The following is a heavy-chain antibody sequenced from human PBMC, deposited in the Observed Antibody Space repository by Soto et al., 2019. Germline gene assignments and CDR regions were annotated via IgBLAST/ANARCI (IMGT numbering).Heavy chain of an antibody. CDR3: AKHRGSYLAYAFAI. CDR2: ISYDGSNK. J-gene: IGHJ3*02. V-gene: IGHV3-30*18. CDR1: GFTFSSYG. Sequence: QVQLVESGGGVVQPGRSLRLSCAASGFTFSSYGMHWVRQAPGKGLEWVAVISYDGSNKYYADSVKGRFTISRDNSKNTLYLQMNSLRAEDTAVYYCAKHRGSYLAYAFAIWGQGTMVTVSS. D-gene: IGHD1-26*01.